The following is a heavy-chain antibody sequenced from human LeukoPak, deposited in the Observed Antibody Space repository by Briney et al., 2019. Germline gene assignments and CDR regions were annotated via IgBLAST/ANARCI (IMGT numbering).Heavy chain of an antibody. V-gene: IGHV3-30*03. Sequence: GGSLRLSCAASGFTFSSYDMHWVRQAPGKGLEWVAVISYHGSNKYYADSVKGRFTISRDNSKNTLYLQMNSLRAEDTAVYYCARATSMIVVVILDAFDIWGQGTMVTVSS. J-gene: IGHJ3*02. CDR2: ISYHGSNK. CDR3: ARATSMIVVVILDAFDI. CDR1: GFTFSSYD. D-gene: IGHD3-22*01.